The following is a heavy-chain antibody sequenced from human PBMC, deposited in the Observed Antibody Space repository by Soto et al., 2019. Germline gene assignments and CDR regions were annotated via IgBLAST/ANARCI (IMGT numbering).Heavy chain of an antibody. CDR1: GLTFSTYS. D-gene: IGHD2-15*01. V-gene: IGHV3-48*04. Sequence: PGGSLRLSCAASGLTFSTYSMNWVRQAQGKGLEWVSYISSSSSTIYYADSVKGRFTISRDNAKNTLYLQMNSLRAEDTAVYYCARDATAAVPGRYWGQGTLVTVSS. J-gene: IGHJ4*02. CDR2: ISSSSSTI. CDR3: ARDATAAVPGRY.